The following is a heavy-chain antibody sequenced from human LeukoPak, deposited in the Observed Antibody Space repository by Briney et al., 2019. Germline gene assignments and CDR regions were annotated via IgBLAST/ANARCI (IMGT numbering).Heavy chain of an antibody. CDR3: ARDRAHHGLGTYGDDFYYMDV. J-gene: IGHJ6*03. Sequence: SETLSLTCTVSGDSISSYYGNWIRQPAGKGLEWIARFHTSGSSNYNPSLKSRLTMSIDTSKNQFSLKLTSVTAADTAVYYCARDRAHHGLGTYGDDFYYMDVWGKGTTVTVSS. CDR1: GDSISSYY. CDR2: FHTSGSS. D-gene: IGHD3-10*01. V-gene: IGHV4-4*07.